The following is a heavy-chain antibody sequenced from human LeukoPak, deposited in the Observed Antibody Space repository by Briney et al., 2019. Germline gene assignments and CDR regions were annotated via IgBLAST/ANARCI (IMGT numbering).Heavy chain of an antibody. CDR2: ISSSGSTI. V-gene: IGHV3-48*03. CDR3: ARGGGYPDAFDI. CDR1: GFTFSSYE. D-gene: IGHD5-12*01. J-gene: IGHJ3*02. Sequence: PGGSLRLSCAASGFTFSSYEMNWVRQAPGKGLEWVSYISSSGSTIYYADSVKGRFTISRDNAKNSLYLQMNSLRAEDTAVYYCARGGGYPDAFDIWGQGTMVTVSS.